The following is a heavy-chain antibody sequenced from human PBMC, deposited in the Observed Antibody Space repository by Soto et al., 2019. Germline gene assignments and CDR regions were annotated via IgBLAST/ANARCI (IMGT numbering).Heavy chain of an antibody. CDR1: GGTFSSYA. J-gene: IGHJ4*02. D-gene: IGHD1-26*01. V-gene: IGHV1-69*12. CDR3: VIVVASPSYPDN. Sequence: QVQLVQSGAEVRQPASSVKVSCKTSGGTFSSYAISWVRQAPGQGLEWMGGIVPIVDTSTYAQKFQGRVTITGDESTSTGYMELSSLRSDDTAVYYCVIVVASPSYPDNWGQGTLVTVSS. CDR2: IVPIVDTS.